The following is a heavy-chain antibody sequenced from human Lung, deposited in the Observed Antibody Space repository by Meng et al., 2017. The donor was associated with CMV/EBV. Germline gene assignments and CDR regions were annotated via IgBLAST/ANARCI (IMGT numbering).Heavy chain of an antibody. J-gene: IGHJ6*02. CDR3: ARDPLYDLGNFYYYGMDV. CDR1: GFTFSSYG. V-gene: IGHV3-48*03. Sequence: GESLKISCVASGFTFSSYGVSWVRQAPGKGLEWVSYISGSGSTIYYADSVKGRFTISRDNAKNSLHLQMNSLRAEDTAVYYCARDPLYDLGNFYYYGMDVXGQGXTVTVSS. CDR2: ISGSGSTI. D-gene: IGHD3-3*01.